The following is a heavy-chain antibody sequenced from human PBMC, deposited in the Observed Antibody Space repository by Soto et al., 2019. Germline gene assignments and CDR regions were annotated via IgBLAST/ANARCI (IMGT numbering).Heavy chain of an antibody. Sequence: QVQLAQSGAEVKKPGASVKVSCKASGNTFTSYYMHWVRQAPGQGLEWMGIINPTGGSTSYAQKFQSRVTMTKDTSTSTVYMELSSLRSEDTAVYYCARSYSTSWGPIDYWGQGTLVTVSS. CDR1: GNTFTSYY. CDR3: ARSYSTSWGPIDY. V-gene: IGHV1-46*01. D-gene: IGHD6-13*01. CDR2: INPTGGST. J-gene: IGHJ4*02.